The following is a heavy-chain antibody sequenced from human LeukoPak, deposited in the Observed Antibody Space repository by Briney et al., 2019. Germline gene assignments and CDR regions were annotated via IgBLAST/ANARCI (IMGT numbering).Heavy chain of an antibody. D-gene: IGHD3-22*01. J-gene: IGHJ5*02. CDR3: ARVSYYDSSGYSFDP. Sequence: ASVKVSCKASGYTFTGYYMHWVRQAPGQGLEWMGRINPNSGGTNYAQKFQGRATMTRDTSISTAYMELSRLRSDDTAVYYCARVSYYDSSGYSFDPWGQGTLVTVSS. CDR2: INPNSGGT. CDR1: GYTFTGYY. V-gene: IGHV1-2*06.